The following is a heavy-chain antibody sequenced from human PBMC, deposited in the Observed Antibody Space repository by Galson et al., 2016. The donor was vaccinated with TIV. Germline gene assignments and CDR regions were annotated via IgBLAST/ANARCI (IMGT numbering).Heavy chain of an antibody. Sequence: SLRLSCAASGLSVSINYMTWVRQAPGKGLEWVSLISDGGKTYYPDSVTGRFTISRDNSKSTLYLQMNRLRVEDTAVYYCARDRVVDATYYYYYYGMDVWGQGTAVTVS. CDR3: ARDRVVDATYYYYYYGMDV. CDR1: GLSVSINY. CDR2: ISDGGKT. V-gene: IGHV3-66*02. J-gene: IGHJ6*02. D-gene: IGHD5-12*01.